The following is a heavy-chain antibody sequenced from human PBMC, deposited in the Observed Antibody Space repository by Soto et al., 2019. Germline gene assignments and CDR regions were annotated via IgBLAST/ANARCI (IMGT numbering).Heavy chain of an antibody. J-gene: IGHJ4*02. D-gene: IGHD3-10*01. CDR3: ARGNYYGSGSPFDY. CDR1: GFTVSSNY. Sequence: ESGGGLVQPGGSLRLSCAASGFTVSSNYMSWVRQAPGKGLEWVSVIYSGGSTYYADSVKGRFTISRDNSKNTLYLQMNSLRAEDTAVYYCARGNYYGSGSPFDYWGQGTLVTVSS. CDR2: IYSGGST. V-gene: IGHV3-66*01.